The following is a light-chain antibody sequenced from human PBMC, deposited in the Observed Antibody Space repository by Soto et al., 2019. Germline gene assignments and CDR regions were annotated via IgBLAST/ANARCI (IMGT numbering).Light chain of an antibody. CDR1: SSDVGGYKY. V-gene: IGLV2-14*01. Sequence: QSALTQPASVSGSPGQSITISCTGTSSDVGGYKYVSWYQQHPGKAPKLMIFEVSNRPSGVSNRFSGSKSGNTASLTISGRQAEDEGDYYCSSYTSSSTYVFGTGTKLTVL. J-gene: IGLJ1*01. CDR3: SSYTSSSTYV. CDR2: EVS.